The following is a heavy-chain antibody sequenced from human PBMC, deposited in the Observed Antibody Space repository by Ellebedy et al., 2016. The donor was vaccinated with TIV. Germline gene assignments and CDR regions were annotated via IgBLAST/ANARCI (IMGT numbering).Heavy chain of an antibody. D-gene: IGHD1-26*01. V-gene: IGHV3-7*01. Sequence: PGGSLRLSCATSGFTFTYYWMSWVRQAPGKGLEWVANIKQDGSEEYYVDSVKGRFTISRDNAKNSLYLQMNSLRAEDTAVYYCVDGSYGDYWGQGTLVTVSS. CDR2: IKQDGSEE. CDR1: GFTFTYYW. J-gene: IGHJ4*02. CDR3: VDGSYGDY.